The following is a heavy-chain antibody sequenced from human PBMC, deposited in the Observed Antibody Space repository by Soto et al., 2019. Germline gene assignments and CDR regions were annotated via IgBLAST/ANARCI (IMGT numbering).Heavy chain of an antibody. CDR3: AKGGPFTGGFDP. CDR2: ISGRSGVP. CDR1: GLTLRSYA. J-gene: IGHJ5*02. D-gene: IGHD3-16*01. V-gene: IGHV3-23*01. Sequence: QPGGSLRLSCAGSGLTLRSYAMTWIRQTPEKGLEWVSTISGRSGVPSYADSVNGRFTVSRDNSKNTLYLQMNSLRPDDTAIYYCAKGGPFTGGFDPWGQGTLVTVS.